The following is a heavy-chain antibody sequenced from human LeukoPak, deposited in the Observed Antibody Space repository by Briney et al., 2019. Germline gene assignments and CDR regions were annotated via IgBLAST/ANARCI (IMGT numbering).Heavy chain of an antibody. CDR3: AKDIFRSRHLFDY. D-gene: IGHD2-21*01. CDR2: ISGSGGST. CDR1: GFTFFSYA. Sequence: GGSLRLSCAASGFTFFSYAMTWVRQAPGKGLEWVSTISGSGGSTYSADSVKGRFTISRDNSKNTLYLQMNSLRVADTAVYYCAKDIFRSRHLFDYWGQGTLVAVSS. J-gene: IGHJ4*02. V-gene: IGHV3-23*01.